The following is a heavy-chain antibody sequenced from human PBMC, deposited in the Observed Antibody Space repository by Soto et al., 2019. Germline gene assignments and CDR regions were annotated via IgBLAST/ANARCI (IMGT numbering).Heavy chain of an antibody. V-gene: IGHV4-31*03. CDR3: ARRNYFESSGYNHFDY. CDR1: GGSISSGGYY. D-gene: IGHD3-22*01. CDR2: IYYSGST. J-gene: IGHJ4*02. Sequence: SSETLSLTCTVSGGSISSGGYYWSWIRQHPGKGLEWIGYIYYSGSTYYNPSLKSRVTISIDTSNNQFSLRLRSVTAADTAVYFCARRNYFESSGYNHFDYWGQGILVTVSS.